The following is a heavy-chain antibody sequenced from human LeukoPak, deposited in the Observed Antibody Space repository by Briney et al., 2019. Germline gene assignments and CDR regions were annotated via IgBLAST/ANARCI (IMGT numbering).Heavy chain of an antibody. CDR1: GYTFTSYG. D-gene: IGHD2-2*01. V-gene: IGHV1-18*01. CDR3: ARDYSWVIVVVPAVMALLDP. CDR2: ISAYNGNT. Sequence: GASVKVSCKASGYTFTSYGISWVRQAPGQGLEWMGWISAYNGNTNYAQKLQGRVTMTTDTSTSTAYMELRSLRSDDTAVYYCARDYSWVIVVVPAVMALLDPWGQGTLVTVSS. J-gene: IGHJ5*02.